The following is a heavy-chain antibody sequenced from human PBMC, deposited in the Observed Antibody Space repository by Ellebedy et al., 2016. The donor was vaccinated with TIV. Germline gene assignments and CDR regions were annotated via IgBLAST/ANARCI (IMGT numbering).Heavy chain of an antibody. CDR2: INGGNGNT. D-gene: IGHD3-3*01. CDR1: GYTFTTYA. J-gene: IGHJ6*02. V-gene: IGHV1-3*01. CDR3: ARVGNYDFWSGLEGLSKYAMDV. Sequence: ASVKVSCXASGYTFTTYAMNWVRQAPGQRLEWMGWINGGNGNTKYSQKFQGRVKITADKSTSTVYMELSSLRSEDTAVYYCARVGNYDFWSGLEGLSKYAMDVWGQGTTVIVTS.